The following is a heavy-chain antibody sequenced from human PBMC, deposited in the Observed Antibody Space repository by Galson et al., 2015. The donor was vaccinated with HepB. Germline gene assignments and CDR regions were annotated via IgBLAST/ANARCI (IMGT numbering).Heavy chain of an antibody. CDR3: AKGYGLFDS. D-gene: IGHD5-18*01. CDR2: ITGKGDST. V-gene: IGHV3-23*01. J-gene: IGHJ5*01. CDR1: GFAFDSHA. Sequence: SLRLSCAASGFAFDSHAMSWVRQAPGRRLEWISGITGKGDSTFYADSVKGRFTVSKDNPNNMLYLQMNSLRAEDAGLYFCAKGYGLFDSWGQGILVTVSS.